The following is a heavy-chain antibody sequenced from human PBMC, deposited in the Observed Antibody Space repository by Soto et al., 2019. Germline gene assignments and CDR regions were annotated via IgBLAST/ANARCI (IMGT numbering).Heavy chain of an antibody. D-gene: IGHD2-21*02. V-gene: IGHV2-5*02. CDR2: IYWDDDK. CDR1: GFSLNTGGLG. J-gene: IGHJ6*02. CDR3: AHSRCGGDCLQSYSSHYYYGMDV. Sequence: QITLKESGPTLVKPTQTLTLTCTFSGFSLNTGGLGVGWIRQPPGKALEWLALIYWDDDKRYSPSLKSRLTNSNATSKNTVVLTMTNMDPVDTATYYCAHSRCGGDCLQSYSSHYYYGMDVWGQGTTVTVSS.